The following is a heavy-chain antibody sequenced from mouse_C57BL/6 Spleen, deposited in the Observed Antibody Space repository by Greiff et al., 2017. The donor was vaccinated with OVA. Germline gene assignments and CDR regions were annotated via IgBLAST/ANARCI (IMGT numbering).Heavy chain of an antibody. CDR3: ARIYYDYDGGNYFDY. J-gene: IGHJ2*01. Sequence: QVQLQQPGAELVKPGASVKLSCKASGYTFTSYWMHWVKQRPGQGLEWIGMIHPNSGSTNYNEKFKSKATLTVDKSSSTAYMQLSSLTSEDSAVYYCARIYYDYDGGNYFDYWGQGTTLTVSS. V-gene: IGHV1-64*01. CDR2: IHPNSGST. CDR1: GYTFTSYW. D-gene: IGHD2-4*01.